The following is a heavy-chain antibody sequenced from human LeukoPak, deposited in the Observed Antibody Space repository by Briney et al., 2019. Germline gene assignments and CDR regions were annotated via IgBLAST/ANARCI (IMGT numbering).Heavy chain of an antibody. Sequence: GGSLRLSCAASRFTFNSYAMSWVRQAPGKGLEWVSVIGGSNGITFYVGSVKGRFTISRDNSKNTLYLQMNSLRAEDTAVYYCARDYDSSGYFDYWGQGTLVTVSS. D-gene: IGHD3-22*01. CDR3: ARDYDSSGYFDY. CDR1: RFTFNSYA. V-gene: IGHV3-23*01. J-gene: IGHJ4*02. CDR2: IGGSNGIT.